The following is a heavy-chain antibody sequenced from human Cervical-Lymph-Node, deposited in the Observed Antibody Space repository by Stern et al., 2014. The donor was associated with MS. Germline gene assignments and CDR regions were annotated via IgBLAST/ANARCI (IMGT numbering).Heavy chain of an antibody. D-gene: IGHD2-2*01. V-gene: IGHV5-51*01. CDR3: ARQREGTSYFDASDM. J-gene: IGHJ3*02. CDR1: GYIFTTHW. Sequence: EVQLVQSGAAVKKPGESLKISCQGSGYIFTTHWIAWVRQMPGKGLEWMGTINPGDSDARYSPSLLGQVTISADKSTNTVHLQWRSLKASDTAIYYCARQREGTSYFDASDMWGQGTVVIVSS. CDR2: INPGDSDA.